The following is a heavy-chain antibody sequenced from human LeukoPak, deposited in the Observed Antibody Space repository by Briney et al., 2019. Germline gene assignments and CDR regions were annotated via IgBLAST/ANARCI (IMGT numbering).Heavy chain of an antibody. CDR1: GFTFSSYA. J-gene: IGHJ4*02. V-gene: IGHV3-23*01. CDR3: AKDLPPGCSSTSCYHFDY. CDR2: ISGSGGST. Sequence: GGFLRLSCAASGFTFSSYAMSWVRQAPGKGLEWVSAISGSGGSTYYADSVKGRFTISRDNSKNTLYLQMNSLRAEDTAVYYCAKDLPPGCSSTSCYHFDYWGQGTLVTVSS. D-gene: IGHD2-2*01.